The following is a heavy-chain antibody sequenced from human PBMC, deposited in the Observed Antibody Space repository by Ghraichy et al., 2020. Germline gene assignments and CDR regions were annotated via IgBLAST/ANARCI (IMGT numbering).Heavy chain of an antibody. CDR1: GFSLSTSGVG. CDR2: IYWDDDK. Sequence: SGPTLVKPTQTLTLTCTFSGFSLSTSGVGVGWIRQPPGKALEWLALIYWDDDKRYSPSLKSRLTITKDTSKNQVVLTMTNMDPVDTATYYCAHRQHPDYGDSGYYFDYWGQGTLVTVSS. J-gene: IGHJ4*02. CDR3: AHRQHPDYGDSGYYFDY. V-gene: IGHV2-5*02. D-gene: IGHD4-17*01.